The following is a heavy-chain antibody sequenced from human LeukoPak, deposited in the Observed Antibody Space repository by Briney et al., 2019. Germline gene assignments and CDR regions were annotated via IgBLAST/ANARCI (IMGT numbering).Heavy chain of an antibody. Sequence: SETLSLTCTVSGGSISSSSYYWDWIRQPPGKGLEWIGTIFYSGTTSYSPSLKSRVTISVDTSRNQFSLKLNSVTAADTAVYYCARRRIAAIDYWGQGTLVTVSS. J-gene: IGHJ4*02. CDR3: ARRRIAAIDY. D-gene: IGHD6-13*01. CDR2: IFYSGTT. V-gene: IGHV4-39*01. CDR1: GGSISSSSYY.